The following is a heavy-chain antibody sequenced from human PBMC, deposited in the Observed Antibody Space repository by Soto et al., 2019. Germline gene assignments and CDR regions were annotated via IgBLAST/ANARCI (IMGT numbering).Heavy chain of an antibody. D-gene: IGHD3-22*01. CDR3: ASRYDSSDY. CDR1: GGTFSIYT. J-gene: IGHJ4*02. V-gene: IGHV1-69*02. Sequence: QVQLVQSGAEVKKPGSSVKVSCKASGGTFSIYTISWVRQAPGQGLEWMGRIIPILGLANYAQKFQGRVTFXADKSTSTAYMELSSLRSEDTAVYYCASRYDSSDYWGQGTLVTVSS. CDR2: IIPILGLA.